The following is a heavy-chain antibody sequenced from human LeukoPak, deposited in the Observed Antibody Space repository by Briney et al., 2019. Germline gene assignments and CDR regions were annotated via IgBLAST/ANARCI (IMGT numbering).Heavy chain of an antibody. D-gene: IGHD5-24*01. CDR2: IYTSGST. CDR3: ARLGRDGYNSN. V-gene: IGHV4-4*09. CDR1: GGSISSYY. J-gene: IGHJ4*02. Sequence: SETLSLTCTVSGGSISSYYWSWIRQPPGKGLEWIGYIYTSGSTNYNPSLKRRVTISVDKSKKQFSLKLSSVTAADTAVYYCARLGRDGYNSNWGQGTLVTVSS.